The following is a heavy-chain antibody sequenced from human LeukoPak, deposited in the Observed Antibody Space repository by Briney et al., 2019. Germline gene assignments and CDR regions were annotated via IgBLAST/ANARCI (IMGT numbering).Heavy chain of an antibody. Sequence: GGSLRLSCVVSAFTISGYSMNWVRQAPGKGLEWVAHIRDGGNPIYYADSVMGRFSVSRDDAKNSIYLQMNSLTDEDTATYYCARYVERRYFAIWGQGTLVTVSS. J-gene: IGHJ4*02. V-gene: IGHV3-48*02. CDR1: AFTISGYS. D-gene: IGHD3-10*02. CDR2: IRDGGNPI. CDR3: ARYVERRYFAI.